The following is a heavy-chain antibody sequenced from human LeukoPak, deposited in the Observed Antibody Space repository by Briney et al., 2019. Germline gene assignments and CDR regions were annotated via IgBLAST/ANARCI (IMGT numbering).Heavy chain of an antibody. J-gene: IGHJ4*02. V-gene: IGHV3-23*01. D-gene: IGHD2-2*01. CDR3: AKDPSPAGYYFDY. CDR2: ISGSGGST. CDR1: GFTFSSYA. Sequence: GGSLRLSCAASGFTFSSYAMGWVRQAPGKGLEWVSAISGSGGSTYYADSVKGRFTISRDNSKNTLYLQMNSLRAEDTAVYYCAKDPSPAGYYFDYWGQGTLVTVSS.